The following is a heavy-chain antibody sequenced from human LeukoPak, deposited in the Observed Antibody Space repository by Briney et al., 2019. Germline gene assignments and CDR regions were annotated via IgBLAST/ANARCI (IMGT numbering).Heavy chain of an antibody. CDR2: IFYSGGT. J-gene: IGHJ4*02. CDR3: ASEYCTSSTCRFGS. Sequence: SETLSLTCTVSGGSINTPNYYWGWIRQTPGKGLEWIGNIFYSGGTYYSPSLTSRVTISVDTSRNQFSLKLTSVTAADTALYYCASEYCTSSTCRFGSWGQGTLVTVSS. CDR1: GGSINTPNYY. V-gene: IGHV4-39*07. D-gene: IGHD2-2*01.